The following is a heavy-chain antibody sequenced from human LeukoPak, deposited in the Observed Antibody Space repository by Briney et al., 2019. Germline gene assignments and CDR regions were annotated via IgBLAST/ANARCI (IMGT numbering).Heavy chain of an antibody. CDR1: GFTFSNIW. CDR2: IKSKTDGGAT. CDR3: TTVAGDNPWS. J-gene: IGHJ5*02. Sequence: GGSLRLSCAASGFTFSNIWMSWVRQAPGQGLESVDRIKSKTDGGATDYAAPVKGRFTISRDDSKNTLYLQMNSLKIEDTAVYYCTTVAGDNPWSWGQGALVTVSS. V-gene: IGHV3-15*01. D-gene: IGHD6-19*01.